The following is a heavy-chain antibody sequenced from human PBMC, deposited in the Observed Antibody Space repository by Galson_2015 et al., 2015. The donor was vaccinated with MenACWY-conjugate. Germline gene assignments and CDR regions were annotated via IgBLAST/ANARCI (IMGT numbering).Heavy chain of an antibody. J-gene: IGHJ4*02. D-gene: IGHD2-15*01. CDR1: GGSISSYY. Sequence: ETLSLTCTVSGGSISSYYLSWIRQPPGKGLEWIGYIYYSGTTKYNPSLKSRVTISADTSKTQFSLRLNSVTAADTAVYYCARRHCSSGSCFFDYWGQGSLVTVSS. V-gene: IGHV4-59*08. CDR2: IYYSGTT. CDR3: ARRHCSSGSCFFDY.